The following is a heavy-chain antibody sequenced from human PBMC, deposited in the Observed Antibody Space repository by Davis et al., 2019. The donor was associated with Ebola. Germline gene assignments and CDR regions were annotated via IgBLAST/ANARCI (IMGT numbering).Heavy chain of an antibody. CDR1: GGSISSHY. CDR3: ARGHMNVVDF. Sequence: PSETLSLTCTVSGGSISSHYWSWIRQPPGKGLEWIGNIYSGRTNYSPSLKSRVTVSVATSGNQLSLKLTSVTAADTAVYYCARGHMNVVDFWGQGTLVTVSS. V-gene: IGHV4-59*11. CDR2: IYSGRT. D-gene: IGHD1-1*01. J-gene: IGHJ4*02.